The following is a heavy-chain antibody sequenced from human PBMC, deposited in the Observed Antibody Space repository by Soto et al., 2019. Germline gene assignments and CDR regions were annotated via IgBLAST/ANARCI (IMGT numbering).Heavy chain of an antibody. CDR1: GGSISTYY. Sequence: SETLSLTCTVSGGSISTYYWSWIRQPPGKGLEWIGYIYYTGSTYYNPSLKSRVTISVDTSKNQFSLKLSSVTAADTAVYYCARGCISTSCSGFDPWGQGTLVTVSS. CDR2: IYYTGST. J-gene: IGHJ5*02. CDR3: ARGCISTSCSGFDP. V-gene: IGHV4-59*08. D-gene: IGHD2-2*01.